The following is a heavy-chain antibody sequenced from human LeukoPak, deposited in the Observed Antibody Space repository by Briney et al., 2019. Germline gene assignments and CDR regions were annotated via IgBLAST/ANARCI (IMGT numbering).Heavy chain of an antibody. CDR3: ARLLIVGAIPYYFAY. CDR1: GSIFTSYW. J-gene: IGHJ4*02. D-gene: IGHD1-26*01. Sequence: RRGASLQISCEGSGSIFTSYWIGWVRRLPGEGLEWRGSIYPGDADTRYNPSFQGQVTISADKSISTAYLQWSSLKASDTAMYYCARLLIVGAIPYYFAYWGQGTLVTVSS. V-gene: IGHV5-51*01. CDR2: IYPGDADT.